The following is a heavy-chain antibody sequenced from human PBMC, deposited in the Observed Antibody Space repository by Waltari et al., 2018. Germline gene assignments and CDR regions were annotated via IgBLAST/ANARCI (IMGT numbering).Heavy chain of an antibody. Sequence: EVQLVESGGDLVQPGGSLRLSCAASGFTFSSYSLNSVRQPRGKGLEWVSYSSSSSSTTYYADSVKGRFTISRDNAKNSLYLQMNSLRDEDTAVYYCARGVYDFWSGDFPLWFDPWGQGTLVTVSS. CDR1: GFTFSSYS. CDR2: SSSSSSTT. D-gene: IGHD3-3*01. V-gene: IGHV3-48*02. J-gene: IGHJ5*02. CDR3: ARGVYDFWSGDFPLWFDP.